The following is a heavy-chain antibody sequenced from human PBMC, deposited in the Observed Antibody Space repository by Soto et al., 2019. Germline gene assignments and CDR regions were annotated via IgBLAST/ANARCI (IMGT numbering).Heavy chain of an antibody. CDR2: ICGSGGST. Sequence: EVQLLESGGGLVQPGGSLRLSCAASGFTFSSYAMSWVRQAPGKGLEWVSAICGSGGSTYYADSVKGRITFTMDNSKNTLYLQKKSFRAEDTAGYYCAKGKLIAAGRDYYYCKDVWGKGTPVTVSS. J-gene: IGHJ6*03. V-gene: IGHV3-23*01. D-gene: IGHD6-13*01. CDR1: GFTFSSYA. CDR3: AKGKLIAAGRDYYYCKDV.